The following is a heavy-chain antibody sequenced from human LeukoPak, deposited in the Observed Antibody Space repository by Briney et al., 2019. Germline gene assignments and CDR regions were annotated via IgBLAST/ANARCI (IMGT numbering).Heavy chain of an antibody. V-gene: IGHV4-59*01. CDR3: AREDWGIAAAHDAFDI. J-gene: IGHJ3*02. CDR2: IYYSGST. D-gene: IGHD6-13*01. Sequence: PSETLSLTCTVSGGSISSYYWSWIRQPPGKGLEWIGYIYYSGSTNYNPSLKSRVTISVDTSKNQFSLKLSSVTAADTAVYYCAREDWGIAAAHDAFDIWGQGTMVTVSS. CDR1: GGSISSYY.